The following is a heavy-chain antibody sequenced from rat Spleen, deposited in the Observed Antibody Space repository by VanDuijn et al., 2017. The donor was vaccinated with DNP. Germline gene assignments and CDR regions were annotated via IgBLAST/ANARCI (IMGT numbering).Heavy chain of an antibody. CDR3: ARQRDYYSSYIRWYFDF. CDR2: ISYEGSST. J-gene: IGHJ1*01. Sequence: EVQLVESGGGLVQPGRSMKLSCAASGFTFSDYYMAWVRQAPKKGLEWVASISYEGSSTYYGDSVKGRFTISRDNAKSTLYLQMNSLRSEDTATYYCARQRDYYSSYIRWYFDFWGPGTMVTVSS. CDR1: GFTFSDYY. V-gene: IGHV5-22*01. D-gene: IGHD1-2*01.